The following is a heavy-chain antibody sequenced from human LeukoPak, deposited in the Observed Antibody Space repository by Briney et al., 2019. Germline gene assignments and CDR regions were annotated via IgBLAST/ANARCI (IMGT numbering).Heavy chain of an antibody. CDR1: GFTFSSYS. Sequence: GGSLRLSCAASGFTFSSYSMNWVRQAPGKGLEWVSSISSGSSYLYYADSMKDRFTISRDNAKNSLYLQMTSLRAEDTAVYYCERDHLTYSSSSDFDYWGQGTLVTVSS. V-gene: IGHV3-21*01. J-gene: IGHJ4*02. CDR3: ERDHLTYSSSSDFDY. CDR2: ISSGSSYL. D-gene: IGHD6-6*01.